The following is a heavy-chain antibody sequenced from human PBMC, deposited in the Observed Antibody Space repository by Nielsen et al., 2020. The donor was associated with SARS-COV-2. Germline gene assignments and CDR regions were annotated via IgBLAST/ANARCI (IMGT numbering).Heavy chain of an antibody. CDR3: ARESASRVAGNAKLAPLMDV. V-gene: IGHV4-39*07. J-gene: IGHJ6*02. Sequence: WIRQPPGKGLEWIGSIYYSGSTYYNPSLKSRVTISVDTSKNQFSLKLSSVTAADTAVYCCARESASRVAGNAKLAPLMDVWGQGTTVTVSS. CDR2: IYYSGST. D-gene: IGHD6-19*01.